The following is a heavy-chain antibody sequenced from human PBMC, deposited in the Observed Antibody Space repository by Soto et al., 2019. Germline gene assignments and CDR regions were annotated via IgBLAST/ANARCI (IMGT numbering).Heavy chain of an antibody. CDR1: GGSISSGGYS. Sequence: QPQLQESGSGLVKPSQTLSLTCAVSGGSISSGGYSWSWIRQPPGKGLEWIGYIYHSGNTYYNPSLKSRVSISVDRSKNQFSLKLSSVTAADTAVYYCARVPSPWGQGTLVTVSS. V-gene: IGHV4-30-2*01. J-gene: IGHJ5*02. CDR2: IYHSGNT. CDR3: ARVPSP.